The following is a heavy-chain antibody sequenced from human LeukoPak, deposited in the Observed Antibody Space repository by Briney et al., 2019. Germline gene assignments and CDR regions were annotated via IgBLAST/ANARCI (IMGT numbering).Heavy chain of an antibody. D-gene: IGHD2-2*01. V-gene: IGHV4-59*01. CDR3: ARGRNNIVVVPAAISCWFDP. CDR1: GGSISSYY. J-gene: IGHJ5*02. Sequence: RASETLSLTCTVSGGSISSYYWSWIRQPPGKGLEWIGYIYYSGSTNYNPSLKSRVTISVDTSKNQFSLKLSSVTAADTAVYYCARGRNNIVVVPAAISCWFDPWGQGTLVTVSS. CDR2: IYYSGST.